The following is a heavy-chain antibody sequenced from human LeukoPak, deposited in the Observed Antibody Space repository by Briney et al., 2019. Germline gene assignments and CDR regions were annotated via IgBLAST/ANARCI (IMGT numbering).Heavy chain of an antibody. D-gene: IGHD6-13*01. CDR3: AKSLAAADFDY. Sequence: GGSLRLSCAASGFTFGSYGMHWVRQAPGKGLEWVAFIRYDGGNKYYADSVKGRFTISRDNSKNTLYLQMNSLRAEDTAVYYCAKSLAAADFDYWGQGTLVTVSS. J-gene: IGHJ4*02. CDR1: GFTFGSYG. CDR2: IRYDGGNK. V-gene: IGHV3-30*02.